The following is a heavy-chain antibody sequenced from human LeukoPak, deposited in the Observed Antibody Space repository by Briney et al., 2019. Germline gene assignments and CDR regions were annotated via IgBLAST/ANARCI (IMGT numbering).Heavy chain of an antibody. V-gene: IGHV4-34*01. D-gene: IGHD1-26*01. J-gene: IGHJ4*02. Sequence: SETLSLTCAVYGGSFSGYYWSWIRQPPGKGLEWIGEINHSGSTNYNPSLKSRVTISVDTSKNQFSLKLSSVTAADTAVYYCATGIVGATPGYWGQGTLVTVSS. CDR1: GGSFSGYY. CDR3: ATGIVGATPGY. CDR2: INHSGST.